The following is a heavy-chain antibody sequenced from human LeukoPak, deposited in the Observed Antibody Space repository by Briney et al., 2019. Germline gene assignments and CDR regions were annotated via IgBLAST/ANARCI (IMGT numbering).Heavy chain of an antibody. Sequence: GASVKVSCKASGYTFTSYYMHWVRQAPGQGLEWMGIINPSGGSTSYAQKFQGRVTMTRDTSTSTVYMELSSLRSEDTAVYYCARTVPWFHKARPFDYWGQGTLVTVSS. CDR3: ARTVPWFHKARPFDY. CDR1: GYTFTSYY. D-gene: IGHD3-10*01. V-gene: IGHV1-46*01. J-gene: IGHJ4*02. CDR2: INPSGGST.